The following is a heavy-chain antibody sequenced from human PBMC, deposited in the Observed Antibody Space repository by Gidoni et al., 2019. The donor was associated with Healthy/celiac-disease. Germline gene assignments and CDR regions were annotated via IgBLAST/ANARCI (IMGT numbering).Heavy chain of an antibody. V-gene: IGHV1-69*01. CDR2: IIPIFGTA. J-gene: IGHJ6*03. D-gene: IGHD2-15*01. CDR1: GGTFSSYA. Sequence: QVQLAQSGAEVKKPGSSVKVSCKASGGTFSSYAISWVRQAPGQGLEWMGGIIPIFGTANYAQKFQGRVTITADESTSTAYMELSSLRSEDTAVYYCAREEGYCSGGSCYSPRLGWNYYYYMDVWGKGTTVTVSS. CDR3: AREEGYCSGGSCYSPRLGWNYYYYMDV.